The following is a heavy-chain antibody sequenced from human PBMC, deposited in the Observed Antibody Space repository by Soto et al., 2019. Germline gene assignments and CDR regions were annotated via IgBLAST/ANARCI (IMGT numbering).Heavy chain of an antibody. CDR3: ARDFWGPFDT. CDR1: GFTFSNYW. V-gene: IGHV3-74*01. J-gene: IGHJ3*02. D-gene: IGHD3-16*01. Sequence: GGSLRLSCAASGFTFSNYWMHWVRQAPGKGLLWVSRIKSDGSTTTYADSVKGRFTISRDNAKNTLYLQMNSLRAEDTAVYYCARDFWGPFDTRGQGTMVTVSS. CDR2: IKSDGSTT.